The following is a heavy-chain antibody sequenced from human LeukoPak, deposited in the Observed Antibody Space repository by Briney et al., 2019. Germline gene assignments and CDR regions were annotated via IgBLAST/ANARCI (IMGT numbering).Heavy chain of an antibody. V-gene: IGHV1-69*13. CDR1: GGTFSSYA. CDR2: IIPIFGTA. J-gene: IGHJ6*02. CDR3: ARVVGYCSSTSCPWDYYYYGMDV. Sequence: SVKVSCKASGGTFSSYAISWVRQAPGQGLEWMGGIIPIFGTANYAQKFQGRVTITADESTSTAYMELSSLRSEDTAVYYCARVVGYCSSTSCPWDYYYYGMDVWGQGTTVTVSS. D-gene: IGHD2-2*01.